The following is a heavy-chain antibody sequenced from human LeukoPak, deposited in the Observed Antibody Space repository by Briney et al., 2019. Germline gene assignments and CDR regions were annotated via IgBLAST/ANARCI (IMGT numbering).Heavy chain of an antibody. V-gene: IGHV3-23*01. Sequence: GGSLRLSCTTSGFAFSNYAMNWVRQAPGKGPERVSGISGFNTYYADSVKGRFTIFRDNSKNVLYLQMDRLRAEDTAVYSCAKDVCTSPRCLLYFDYWGQGTLVTVSS. D-gene: IGHD2-8*01. CDR1: GFAFSNYA. J-gene: IGHJ4*02. CDR2: ISGFNT. CDR3: AKDVCTSPRCLLYFDY.